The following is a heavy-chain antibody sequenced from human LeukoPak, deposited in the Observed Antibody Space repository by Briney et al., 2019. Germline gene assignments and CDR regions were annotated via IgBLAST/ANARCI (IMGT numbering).Heavy chain of an antibody. Sequence: GGSLSLSCAASGVAFSSYAMSWVRQAPGKGLEWVSAISGSGGSTYYADPVKGRSTISRNNSKNTSYLQMSSLRAEDTAVYYCAKDSGDYGDYRPFDYWGEETLVTVSS. CDR1: GVAFSSYA. D-gene: IGHD4-17*01. V-gene: IGHV3-23*01. CDR2: ISGSGGST. CDR3: AKDSGDYGDYRPFDY. J-gene: IGHJ4*02.